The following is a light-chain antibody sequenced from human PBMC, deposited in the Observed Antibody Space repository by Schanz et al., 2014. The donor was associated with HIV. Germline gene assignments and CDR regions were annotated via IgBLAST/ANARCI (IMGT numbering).Light chain of an antibody. Sequence: QSALTQPASVSGSPGQSITISCTETSGDIGYYVSWYQHHPGKAPKLLISERTKRPSGVPDRFSGSTSGNTAFLTVSGLQAEDEADYYCSSYTSSLTRVFGTGTKLTVL. CDR2: ERT. V-gene: IGLV2-14*02. CDR3: SSYTSSLTRV. J-gene: IGLJ1*01. CDR1: SGDIGYY.